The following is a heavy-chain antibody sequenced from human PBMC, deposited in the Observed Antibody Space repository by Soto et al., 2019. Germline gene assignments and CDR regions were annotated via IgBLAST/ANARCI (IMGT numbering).Heavy chain of an antibody. V-gene: IGHV3-48*03. J-gene: IGHJ4*01. CDR2: ISAGGSSV. Sequence: GGSLRLCCEACGFTFNVHELYWVRQAPGKGLEWISYISAGGSSVKYADSVRGRFTISRDNAKTSLHLQMTGLRAEDTGVYYCAGSAYVGTSLFWGHGAMVTVSS. CDR3: AGSAYVGTSLF. CDR1: GFTFNVHE. D-gene: IGHD1-1*01.